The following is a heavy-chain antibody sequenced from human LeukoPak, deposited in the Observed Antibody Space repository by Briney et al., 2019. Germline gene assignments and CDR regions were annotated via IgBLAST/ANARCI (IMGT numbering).Heavy chain of an antibody. J-gene: IGHJ3*02. Sequence: SETLSLTCTVSGGSIGSYYWSWIRQPAGKGLEWIGRIYTSGSTNYNPSLKSRVTMSVDTSKNQFSLKLSSVTAADTAVYYCARAPGIAVAGSAFDIWGQGTMVTVSS. D-gene: IGHD6-19*01. CDR3: ARAPGIAVAGSAFDI. CDR2: IYTSGST. V-gene: IGHV4-4*07. CDR1: GGSIGSYY.